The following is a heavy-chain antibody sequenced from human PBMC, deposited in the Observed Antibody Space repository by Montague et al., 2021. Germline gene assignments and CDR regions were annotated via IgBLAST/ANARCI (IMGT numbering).Heavy chain of an antibody. Sequence: SETLSLTCTVSGASITSNIYYWGWIRQSPGKGLEWIGSIYYSGNSFYQPSLKSRITMAVDTSKSQFSLKLSSVTAADTAIYYCARVFSSWYVGWFGPWGQGTLVTVSS. D-gene: IGHD6-13*01. J-gene: IGHJ5*02. CDR3: ARVFSSWYVGWFGP. CDR1: GASITSNIYY. V-gene: IGHV4-39*07. CDR2: IYYSGNS.